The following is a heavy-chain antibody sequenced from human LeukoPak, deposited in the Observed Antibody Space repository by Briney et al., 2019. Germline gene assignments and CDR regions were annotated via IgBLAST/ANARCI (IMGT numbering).Heavy chain of an antibody. Sequence: PGRSLRLSCAASGFTFSSYGMHWVRQAPGKGLEWVAVIWYDGTNKYYADSVKGRFTISRDNSKNSLYLQMNSLRTEDTTLYYCATGKYYDFWSAYSGYWGQGTLVTVSS. D-gene: IGHD3-3*01. V-gene: IGHV3-33*03. CDR2: IWYDGTNK. J-gene: IGHJ4*02. CDR3: ATGKYYDFWSAYSGY. CDR1: GFTFSSYG.